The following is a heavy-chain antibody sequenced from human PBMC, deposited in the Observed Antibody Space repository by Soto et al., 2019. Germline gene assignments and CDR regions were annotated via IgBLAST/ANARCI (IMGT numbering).Heavy chain of an antibody. Sequence: GGSLRLSCAASGFTFSSYWMHWVRQAPGKGLVWVSRINSDGSSTSYADSVKGRFTISRDNAKNTLYLQMNSLRAEDTAVYYCAREEGCSGGRCYDAFDIWGQGTMVTVSS. D-gene: IGHD2-15*01. J-gene: IGHJ3*02. V-gene: IGHV3-74*01. CDR2: INSDGSST. CDR1: GFTFSSYW. CDR3: AREEGCSGGRCYDAFDI.